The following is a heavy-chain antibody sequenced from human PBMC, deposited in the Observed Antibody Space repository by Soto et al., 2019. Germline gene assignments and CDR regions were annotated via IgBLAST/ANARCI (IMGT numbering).Heavy chain of an antibody. CDR3: ARLCSIGSYWDYFDY. V-gene: IGHV4-30-2*01. CDR1: GGSISSGGYS. CDR2: IYHSGST. J-gene: IGHJ4*02. D-gene: IGHD1-26*01. Sequence: SETLSLTCAVSGGSISSGGYSWSWIRQPPGKGLEWIGYIYHSGSTYYNPSLKSRVTISVDRSKNQFSLKLSSVTAADTAVYYCARLCSIGSYWDYFDYWGQGTLVTVSS.